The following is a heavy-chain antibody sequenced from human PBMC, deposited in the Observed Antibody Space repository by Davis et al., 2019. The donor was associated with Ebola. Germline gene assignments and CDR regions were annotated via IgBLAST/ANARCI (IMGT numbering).Heavy chain of an antibody. J-gene: IGHJ6*03. Sequence: PGGSLRPSCPASGFTFSDYYMSWIRQAPGKGLEWVSYISSSGSTIYYADSVKGRFTISRDSAKNSLYLQMNSLRAEDTALYYCARVDVDFSYYDFWGAPTYYMDVWGKGTTVTVSS. D-gene: IGHD3-3*01. CDR2: ISSSGSTI. CDR1: GFTFSDYY. V-gene: IGHV3-11*01. CDR3: ARVDVDFSYYDFWGAPTYYMDV.